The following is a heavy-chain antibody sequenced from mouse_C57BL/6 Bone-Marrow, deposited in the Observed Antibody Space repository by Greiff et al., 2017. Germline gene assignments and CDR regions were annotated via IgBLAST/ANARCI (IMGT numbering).Heavy chain of an antibody. CDR2: IDPEDGET. D-gene: IGHD2-4*01. Sequence: EVQLQQSGAELVKPGASVKLSCTASGFNIKDYYMHWVKQRTEQGLEWIGRIDPEDGETKYAPQFQGKATITADTSSNTAYLQLSSLTSEDTAVYYCAPTPVYYDDGWFAYWGQGTLVTVSA. CDR3: APTPVYYDDGWFAY. J-gene: IGHJ3*01. CDR1: GFNIKDYY. V-gene: IGHV14-2*01.